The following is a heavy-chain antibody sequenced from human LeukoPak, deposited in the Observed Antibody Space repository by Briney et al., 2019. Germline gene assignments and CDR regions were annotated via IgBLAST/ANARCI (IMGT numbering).Heavy chain of an antibody. V-gene: IGHV4-31*03. CDR1: GGSISSGGYY. Sequence: SQTLSLTCTVSGGSISSGGYYWSWIRQHPGKGLEWIGYIYYSGSTYYNPSLKSRVTISVDTSKNQFSLKLSSVTAADTAVYYCARGGGQLVCVSWFDPWGQGTLVTVSS. J-gene: IGHJ5*02. CDR2: IYYSGST. CDR3: ARGGGQLVCVSWFDP. D-gene: IGHD6-6*01.